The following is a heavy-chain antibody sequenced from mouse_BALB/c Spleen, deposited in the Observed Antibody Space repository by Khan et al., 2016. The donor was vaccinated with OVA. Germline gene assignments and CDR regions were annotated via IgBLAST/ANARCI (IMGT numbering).Heavy chain of an antibody. J-gene: IGHJ2*01. CDR3: AKNYRYDVYFDY. V-gene: IGHV1S136*01. D-gene: IGHD2-14*01. CDR2: IYPYNDDT. Sequence: IQLVQSGPELVKPGASVKMSCKASGYTFTSYVMYWLRQKPGQGLEWIGYIYPYNDDTKYNEKFKGKATMTSDKSSSTAYMELSSLTSEDSAVYYCAKNYRYDVYFDYWGQGTTLTVSS. CDR1: GYTFTSYV.